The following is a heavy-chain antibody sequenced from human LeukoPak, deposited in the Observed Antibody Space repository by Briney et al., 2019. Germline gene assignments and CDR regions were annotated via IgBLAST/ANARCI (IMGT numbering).Heavy chain of an antibody. Sequence: PSETLSLTCAVYSGGLSGYYCGGIPQPPGKGLEVIGEINYRGSTNYNPSLKGPVTISVDPSKNQVPLKVSSGARADTAVYYCGRGLVGIYYWGPGTLVTVSS. V-gene: IGHV4-34*01. D-gene: IGHD2-21*01. J-gene: IGHJ4*02. CDR2: INYRGST. CDR1: SGGLSGYY. CDR3: GRGLVGIYY.